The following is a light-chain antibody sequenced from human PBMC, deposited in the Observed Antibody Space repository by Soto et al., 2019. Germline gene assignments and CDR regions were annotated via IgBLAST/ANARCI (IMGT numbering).Light chain of an antibody. V-gene: IGLV2-14*01. Sequence: QSALTQPASVSGSPGQSITISCTGTSSDVGSYNYVSWYQQYPGKAPKLMIYDVSNRPSGVSYRFSGSKSGNTASLTISGVQAEDEADYYCSSYTTGSTHVVFGGGTKLTVL. J-gene: IGLJ2*01. CDR1: SSDVGSYNY. CDR3: SSYTTGSTHVV. CDR2: DVS.